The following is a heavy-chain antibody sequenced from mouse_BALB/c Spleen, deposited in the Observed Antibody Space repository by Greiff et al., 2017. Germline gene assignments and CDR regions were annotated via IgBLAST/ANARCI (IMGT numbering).Heavy chain of an antibody. CDR2: IYPYNGGT. Sequence: EVQLQQSGPELVKPGASVKISCKASGYTFTDYNMHWVKQSHGKSLEWIGYIYPYNGGTGYNQKFKSKATLTVDNSSSTAYMELRSLTSEDSAVYYCARDPYFDYWGQGTTLTVSS. V-gene: IGHV1S29*02. CDR3: ARDPYFDY. J-gene: IGHJ2*01. CDR1: GYTFTDYN.